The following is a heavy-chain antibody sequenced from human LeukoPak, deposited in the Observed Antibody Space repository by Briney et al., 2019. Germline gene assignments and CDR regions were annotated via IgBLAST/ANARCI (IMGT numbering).Heavy chain of an antibody. CDR2: MSSSGSTI. D-gene: IGHD6-19*01. J-gene: IGHJ4*02. CDR1: NFMFSNYD. CDR3: ARESRQWLVLGGVDY. V-gene: IGHV3-11*04. Sequence: GGSLRLSCAASNFMFSNYDMSWARQAPGKGLEWVSYMSSSGSTIYYADSVKGRFTISRDNAKNSLYLQMNSLRAEDTAVYYCARESRQWLVLGGVDYWGQGTLVTVSS.